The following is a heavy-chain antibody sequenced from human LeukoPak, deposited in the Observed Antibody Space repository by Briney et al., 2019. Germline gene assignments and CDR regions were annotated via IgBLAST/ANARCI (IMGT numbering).Heavy chain of an antibody. V-gene: IGHV1-2*02. CDR1: GYTFTGYY. D-gene: IGHD3-16*01. CDR2: INPNSGGT. Sequence: VSVEVSCKASGYTFTGYYIHWVRQAPGQGLEWMGWINPNSGGTNYAQKFQGRVTMTRDTSISTAYMELSRLRSDDTAVYYCAREVWGTYHFDYWGQGTLVTVSS. CDR3: AREVWGTYHFDY. J-gene: IGHJ4*02.